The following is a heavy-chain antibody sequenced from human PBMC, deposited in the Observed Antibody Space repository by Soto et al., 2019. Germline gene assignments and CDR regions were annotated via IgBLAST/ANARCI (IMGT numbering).Heavy chain of an antibody. D-gene: IGHD3-10*01. V-gene: IGHV3-23*01. Sequence: GGSLRLSCLASGFTFSDLAMTWVRHVPGRGLEWVASLDGAGGSTYYAESVRGRFSISRDNSQNTLLLQMKRLTVDDTAIYYCAAPRDEYGSGVSWFTYGMDIWGQGTTVTVS. CDR2: LDGAGGST. CDR1: GFTFSDLA. CDR3: AAPRDEYGSGVSWFTYGMDI. J-gene: IGHJ6*02.